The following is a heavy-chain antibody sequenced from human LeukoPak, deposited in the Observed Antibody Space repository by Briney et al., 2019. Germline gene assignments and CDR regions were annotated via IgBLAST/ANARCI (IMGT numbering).Heavy chain of an antibody. V-gene: IGHV1-18*01. Sequence: GWISAYNGHTNYAQNVQGRVTMPTDTSTSTAYMELRSLRSDDTALYYCARWLRGYNDWFDPWGQGTXV. J-gene: IGHJ5*02. CDR3: ARWLRGYNDWFDP. D-gene: IGHD3-22*01. CDR2: ISAYNGHT.